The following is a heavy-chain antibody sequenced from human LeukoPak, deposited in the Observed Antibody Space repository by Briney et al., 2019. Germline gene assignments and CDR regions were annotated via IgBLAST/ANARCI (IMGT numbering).Heavy chain of an antibody. D-gene: IGHD5-18*01. V-gene: IGHV3-48*03. J-gene: IGHJ4*02. Sequence: GGSLRLSCAASGFTFSSYEMNWVRQAPGKGLEWVSYISSSGSTIYYADSVKGRFTISRDNAKNSLYLQMNSLRAEDTAVYYCARGREGYSYEFDYWGQGTLVTVSS. CDR2: ISSSGSTI. CDR1: GFTFSSYE. CDR3: ARGREGYSYEFDY.